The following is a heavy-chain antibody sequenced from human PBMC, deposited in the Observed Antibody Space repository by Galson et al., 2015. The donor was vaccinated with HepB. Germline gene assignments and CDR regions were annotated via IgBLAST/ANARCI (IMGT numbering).Heavy chain of an antibody. V-gene: IGHV5-51*01. CDR2: IYPGDSDT. J-gene: IGHJ4*02. D-gene: IGHD3-22*01. Sequence: QSGAEVKKPGESLKISCKGSGYRFTSYWIGRVRQMPGKGLEWMGIIYPGDSDTRYSPSFQGQVTISADKSFSTAYLQWSSLKASDTAMYYCARQGAYDGSGHYYVYFDYWGQGTLVTVSS. CDR1: GYRFTSYW. CDR3: ARQGAYDGSGHYYVYFDY.